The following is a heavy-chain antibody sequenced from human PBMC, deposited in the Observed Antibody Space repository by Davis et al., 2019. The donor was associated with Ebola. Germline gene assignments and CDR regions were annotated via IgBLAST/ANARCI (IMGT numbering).Heavy chain of an antibody. CDR3: TRSWQLFDY. D-gene: IGHD6-13*01. CDR1: GFTFDDYA. V-gene: IGHV3-49*04. Sequence: GESLKISCTASGFTFDDYAMTWVRQAPGKGLEWVGFIRSKAYGGTAEYAASVKGRFTISRDDSKTIAYLQMNSLKTEDTAVYYCTRSWQLFDYWGQGSLVTVSS. J-gene: IGHJ4*02. CDR2: IRSKAYGGTA.